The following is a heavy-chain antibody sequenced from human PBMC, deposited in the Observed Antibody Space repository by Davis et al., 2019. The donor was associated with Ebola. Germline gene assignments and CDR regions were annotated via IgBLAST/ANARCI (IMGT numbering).Heavy chain of an antibody. CDR2: ISFDGSDK. D-gene: IGHD4-17*01. Sequence: SLKISCAASGFTFSRSGMHCVRQPPGKGLDWVAVISFDGSDKYYADSVQGRFTVSRDNSKNTVFLQMNSLRAEDTAVYYCAKDSDDFGDYPDSWGQGTLVTVSS. V-gene: IGHV3-30*18. J-gene: IGHJ4*02. CDR3: AKDSDDFGDYPDS. CDR1: GFTFSRSG.